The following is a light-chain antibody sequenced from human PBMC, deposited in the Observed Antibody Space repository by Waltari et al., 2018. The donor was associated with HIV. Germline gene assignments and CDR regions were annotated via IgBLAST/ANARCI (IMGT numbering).Light chain of an antibody. CDR3: ETLDDNLNGPV. Sequence: QSVLTQPPSASGTPGQRVTISCSGSSSNIGNNAVSWYQQFPGTAPKPLIYSNNQRPSGVPDRFSGSKSGTSASLAISGLQSEDEANYYCETLDDNLNGPVFGGGTKLTVL. CDR1: SSNIGNNA. CDR2: SNN. J-gene: IGLJ2*01. V-gene: IGLV1-44*01.